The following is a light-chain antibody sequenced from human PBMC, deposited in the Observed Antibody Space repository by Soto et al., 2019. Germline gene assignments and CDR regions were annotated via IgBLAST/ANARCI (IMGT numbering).Light chain of an antibody. Sequence: DIHMTQSPSSLTETVGDRVTITCRASQSVNSWVAWYQQKSGKAPNLLIYRASTLENGVPLRFSGSGSETEFTLTISSLQPEDSATYYCQQYKTYWTLGQGTKVDIK. CDR1: QSVNSW. V-gene: IGKV1-5*03. CDR2: RAS. J-gene: IGKJ1*01. CDR3: QQYKTYWT.